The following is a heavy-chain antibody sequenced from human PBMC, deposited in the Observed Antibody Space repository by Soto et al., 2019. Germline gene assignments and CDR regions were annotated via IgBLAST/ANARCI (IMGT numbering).Heavy chain of an antibody. CDR3: AREGAEGDYAGLRQW. J-gene: IGHJ4*02. V-gene: IGHV1-69*08. CDR1: GGTFSSYT. Sequence: QVQLVQSGAEVKKPGSSVKVSCKASGGTFSSYTISWVRQAPGQGLEWMGRIIPILGIANYAQKFQGRVTITADKSTSTAYMELSSLRSEDTAVYYCAREGAEGDYAGLRQWWGQGTLVTVSS. D-gene: IGHD4-17*01. CDR2: IIPILGIA.